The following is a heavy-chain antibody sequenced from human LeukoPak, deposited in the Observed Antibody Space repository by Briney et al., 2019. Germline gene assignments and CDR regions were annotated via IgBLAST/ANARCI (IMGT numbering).Heavy chain of an antibody. V-gene: IGHV1-2*02. Sequence: ASVKVSCKASGYTFTGYYMHWVRQAPGQGLEWMGWINPNSGGTNYAQKFQGRVTMTRDTSISTAYMELSRLGSDDTAVYYCARVRIAARPDLPYYYYGMDVWGQGTTVTVSS. J-gene: IGHJ6*02. D-gene: IGHD6-6*01. CDR3: ARVRIAARPDLPYYYYGMDV. CDR1: GYTFTGYY. CDR2: INPNSGGT.